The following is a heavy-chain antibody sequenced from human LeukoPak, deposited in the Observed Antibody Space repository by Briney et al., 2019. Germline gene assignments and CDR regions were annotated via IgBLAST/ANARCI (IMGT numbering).Heavy chain of an antibody. J-gene: IGHJ3*02. CDR1: GFTFSTYG. CDR3: VKDRGPSNDAFEM. V-gene: IGHV3-30*02. Sequence: TGGSLRLSCAESGFTFSTYGMHWVRQAPGKGLEWVAFIQYEGSNKYYAVSVKGRFTISRDNSKNTLYLQMNSLRGEDTAVYYCVKDRGPSNDAFEMWGQGTMVTVSS. CDR2: IQYEGSNK.